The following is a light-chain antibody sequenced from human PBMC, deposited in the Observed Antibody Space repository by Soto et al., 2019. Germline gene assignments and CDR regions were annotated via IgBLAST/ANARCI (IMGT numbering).Light chain of an antibody. CDR2: DAS. J-gene: IGKJ1*01. CDR1: QSVSSY. Sequence: EIVLTQSPATLSLSPGERATLSCRASQSVSSYLAWYQQKPGQAPRLLIYDASNRATGIPVRFSGSGSGSDFTLTISSPEPEDSAVYYCQQARTFGQGTKVEIK. CDR3: QQART. V-gene: IGKV3-11*01.